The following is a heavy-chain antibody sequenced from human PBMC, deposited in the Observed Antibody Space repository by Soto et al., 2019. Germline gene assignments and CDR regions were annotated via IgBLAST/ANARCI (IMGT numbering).Heavy chain of an antibody. V-gene: IGHV5-10-1*01. CDR3: ASQVSSIADYYYYYYGMDV. J-gene: IGHJ6*02. Sequence: PGESLKISCKGSGYSFTSYWISWVRQMPGKGLEWMGRIDSSDSYTNYSPSFQGHVTISADKSISTAYLQWSSLKASDTAMYYCASQVSSIADYYYYYYGMDVWGQGTTVTVSS. CDR1: GYSFTSYW. CDR2: IDSSDSYT. D-gene: IGHD6-6*01.